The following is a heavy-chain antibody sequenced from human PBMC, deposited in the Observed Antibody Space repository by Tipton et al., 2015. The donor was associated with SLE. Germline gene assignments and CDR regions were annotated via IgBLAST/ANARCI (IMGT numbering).Heavy chain of an antibody. Sequence: SLRLSCAASGFTFSSYSMNWVRQAPGKGLEWVSFISSRSSYKCYADSVKGRFTVSRDNAKNSLYLQMNSLRAEDTAMYYCARERSPPYQAPFDYWGQGTLVTVSS. CDR1: GFTFSSYS. J-gene: IGHJ4*02. D-gene: IGHD2-2*01. V-gene: IGHV3-21*01. CDR2: ISSRSSYK. CDR3: ARERSPPYQAPFDY.